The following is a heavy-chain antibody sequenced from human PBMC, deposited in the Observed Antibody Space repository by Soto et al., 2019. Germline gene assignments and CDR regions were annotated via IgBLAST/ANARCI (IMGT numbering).Heavy chain of an antibody. V-gene: IGHV1-69*06. J-gene: IGHJ4*02. D-gene: IGHD3-10*01. CDR2: LVPFFGTA. Sequence: QVQLVQSGAEVKKPGSSVKVSCKASGGTFSSLAISWVRQAPGQGLEWMGGLVPFFGTANYAQKFQGRVTITADTSTSTSYMELGSLRSEDTAVYYCARSPGVFDYWGQGTLVTVSS. CDR3: ARSPGVFDY. CDR1: GGTFSSLA.